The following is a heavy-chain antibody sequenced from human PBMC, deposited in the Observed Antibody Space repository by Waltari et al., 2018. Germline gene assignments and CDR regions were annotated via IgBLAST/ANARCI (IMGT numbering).Heavy chain of an antibody. Sequence: EVQLVESGGGLVQPGGSLRLSCAASGFTFSSYWMSWVRQAPGKGLEWVANIKQDGSEKYYLDSVKGRFTISRDNAKNSLYLQMNSLRAEDTAVYYCARGTRRVGAPFDYWGQGTLVTVSS. CDR1: GFTFSSYW. V-gene: IGHV3-7*01. CDR2: IKQDGSEK. J-gene: IGHJ4*02. CDR3: ARGTRRVGAPFDY. D-gene: IGHD1-26*01.